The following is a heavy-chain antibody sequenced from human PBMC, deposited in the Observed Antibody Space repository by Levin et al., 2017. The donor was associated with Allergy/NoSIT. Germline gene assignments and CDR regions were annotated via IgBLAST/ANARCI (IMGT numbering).Heavy chain of an antibody. J-gene: IGHJ4*02. Sequence: NASETLSLTCTVSGGSISSSSYYWGWIRQPPGKGLEWIGSIYYSGSTYYNPSLKSRVTISVDTSKNQFSLKLSSVTAADTAVYYCAGGKVEGDTAMVTAVDYWGQGTLVTVSS. CDR2: IYYSGST. CDR1: GGSISSSSYY. V-gene: IGHV4-39*01. CDR3: AGGKVEGDTAMVTAVDY. D-gene: IGHD5-18*01.